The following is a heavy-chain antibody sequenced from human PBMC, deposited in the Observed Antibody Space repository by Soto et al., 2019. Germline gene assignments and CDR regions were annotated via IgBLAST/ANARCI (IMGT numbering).Heavy chain of an antibody. CDR2: IYYTGDT. Sequence: QVQLQESGPGLVKPSETLSLTCTVSGGSIHGYYWTWSRQPPGKGLEWTGYIYYTGDTNYNPSLKSRVTISIDKSKNLFSLNLTSVTAADTAIYYCARLVPGEAAGTFWFDPWGQGTQVTVSS. CDR1: GGSIHGYY. J-gene: IGHJ5*02. CDR3: ARLVPGEAAGTFWFDP. D-gene: IGHD1-1*01. V-gene: IGHV4-59*01.